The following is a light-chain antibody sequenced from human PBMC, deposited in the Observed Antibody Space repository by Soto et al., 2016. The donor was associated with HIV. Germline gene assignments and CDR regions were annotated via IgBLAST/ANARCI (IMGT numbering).Light chain of an antibody. Sequence: DVQMTQSPSSLSASLGGRVTITCRASRGVKNYLAWYQQKPGDVPKLLVYAASTLQPGVPSRFSGSGSETDFTLTISSLQPEDVATYYCQKYDAAPWTFGQGTKVEVK. V-gene: IGKV1-27*01. J-gene: IGKJ1*01. CDR2: AAS. CDR1: RGVKNY. CDR3: QKYDAAPWT.